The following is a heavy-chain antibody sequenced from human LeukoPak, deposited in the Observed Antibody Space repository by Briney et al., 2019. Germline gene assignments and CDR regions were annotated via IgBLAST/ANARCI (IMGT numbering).Heavy chain of an antibody. J-gene: IGHJ3*02. V-gene: IGHV1-2*02. CDR2: INPNSGVT. CDR1: GYTFTADH. CDR3: ARPTVAGGAFDI. Sequence: ASVKVSCKASGYTFTADHPHWGRQAPGQGRGWMGWINPNSGVTNTAQTFQGRVTMTRDTSISTAYMELSRLRSHDTAVYYCARPTVAGGAFDIWGQGTMVTVSS. D-gene: IGHD6-19*01.